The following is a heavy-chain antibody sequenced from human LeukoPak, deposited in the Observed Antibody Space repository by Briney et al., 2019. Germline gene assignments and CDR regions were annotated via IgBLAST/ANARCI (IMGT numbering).Heavy chain of an antibody. CDR2: INPNSGGT. J-gene: IGHJ4*02. Sequence: ASVKVSCKASGYTFTGYYMHWVRQAPGQGLEWMGWINPNSGGTNYAQKFQGRVTMTRDTSISTAYMELSRLRSDDTAVYYCARARYDSSGYYGHWGQGTLVTVSS. V-gene: IGHV1-2*02. CDR3: ARARYDSSGYYGH. CDR1: GYTFTGYY. D-gene: IGHD3-22*01.